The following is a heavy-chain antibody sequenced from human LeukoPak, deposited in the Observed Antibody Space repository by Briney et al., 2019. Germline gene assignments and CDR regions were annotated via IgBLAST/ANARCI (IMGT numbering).Heavy chain of an antibody. Sequence: ETLSLTCTVSGGSISSYYWSWVRQAPGKGLEWVSAISGSGGSTYYADSVKGRFTISRDNSKNTQYLQMNSLRAEDTAVYYCAKKELSGSYPFDYWGQGTLVTVSS. CDR2: ISGSGGST. CDR1: GGSISSYY. CDR3: AKKELSGSYPFDY. V-gene: IGHV3-23*01. J-gene: IGHJ4*02. D-gene: IGHD1-26*01.